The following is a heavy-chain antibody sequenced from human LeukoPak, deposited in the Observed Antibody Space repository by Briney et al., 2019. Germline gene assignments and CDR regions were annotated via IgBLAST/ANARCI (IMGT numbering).Heavy chain of an antibody. CDR1: GFTFSSYG. V-gene: IGHV3-33*08. CDR3: AREWNRGVISRAFDY. J-gene: IGHJ4*02. D-gene: IGHD3-10*01. CDR2: IWYDGSNK. Sequence: TGGSLRLSCTASGFTFSSYGMHWVRQVPGKGLEWVALIWYDGSNKYYADSVKGRFTISRDNSENTLYLQMNSLRGEDTAVYYCAREWNRGVISRAFDYWGQGTLVTVSS.